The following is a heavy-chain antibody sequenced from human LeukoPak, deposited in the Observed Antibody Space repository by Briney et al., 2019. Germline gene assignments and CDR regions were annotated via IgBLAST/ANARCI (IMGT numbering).Heavy chain of an antibody. CDR3: AKDPGSYYYYYYMGV. V-gene: IGHV3-23*01. Sequence: PGGSLRLSCAASGFTFSSYAMSWVRQAPGKGLEWVSGISGSGGSTYYADSVKGRFTISRDNSKNTLYLQMNSLRAEDTAVYYCAKDPGSYYYYYYMGVWGKGTTVTVSS. CDR2: ISGSGGST. CDR1: GFTFSSYA. J-gene: IGHJ6*03.